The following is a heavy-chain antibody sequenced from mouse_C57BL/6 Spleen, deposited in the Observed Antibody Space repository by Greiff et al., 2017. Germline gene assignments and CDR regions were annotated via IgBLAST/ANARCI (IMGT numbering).Heavy chain of an antibody. J-gene: IGHJ4*01. CDR1: GFTFSDFY. CDR3: ARDPDY. CDR2: SRNKANDYTT. Sequence: EVKVVESGGGLVQSGRSLRLSCATSGFTFSDFYMEWVRQAPGKGLEWIAASRNKANDYTTEYSASVKGRFIVSRDTSQSILYLQMNALRAEDTAIYYCARDPDYWGQGTSVTVSS. V-gene: IGHV7-1*01.